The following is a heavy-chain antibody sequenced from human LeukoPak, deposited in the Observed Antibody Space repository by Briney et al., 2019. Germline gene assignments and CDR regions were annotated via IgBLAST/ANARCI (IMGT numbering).Heavy chain of an antibody. V-gene: IGHV3-74*01. D-gene: IGHD4-17*01. Sequence: GGSLRLSCAASGFTFSSYWMHWVRQAPGKGLVWVSRISSDVSSTSYADSVKGRFTISRDNAKNTLYLQMNSLRAEDTVVYYCAKELNDYGDYGPDAFDIWGQGTMVTVSS. CDR1: GFTFSSYW. CDR3: AKELNDYGDYGPDAFDI. J-gene: IGHJ3*02. CDR2: ISSDVSST.